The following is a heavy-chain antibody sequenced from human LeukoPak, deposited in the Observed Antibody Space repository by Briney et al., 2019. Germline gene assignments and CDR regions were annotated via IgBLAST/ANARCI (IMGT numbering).Heavy chain of an antibody. CDR2: IYYSGST. D-gene: IGHD2-2*01. CDR1: GGSISSSSYY. J-gene: IGHJ4*02. V-gene: IGHV4-39*01. Sequence: SETLSLTCTVSGGSISSSSYYWGWIRQPPGKGLEWIGSIYYSGSTYYNPSLKSRVTISVDTSKNQFSLKLSSVTAADTAVYYCARTGYCSSTSCSTPFDYWGQGTLVTVSS. CDR3: ARTGYCSSTSCSTPFDY.